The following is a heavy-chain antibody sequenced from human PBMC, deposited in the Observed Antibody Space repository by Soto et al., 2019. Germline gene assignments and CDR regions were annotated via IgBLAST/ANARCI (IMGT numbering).Heavy chain of an antibody. Sequence: QVQLVQSGAEVKKPGSSVKVSCKASGGTFSPYTINWVRQAPGQGSEWMGRIIPFHGVTNYAQKFQARVTITADKSTSTAYMELSGLRFEDTAMYYCTRDWEITVSTWSFGGFWGRGTLVTVSS. CDR1: GGTFSPYT. CDR3: TRDWEITVSTWSFGGF. CDR2: IIPFHGVT. V-gene: IGHV1-69*08. D-gene: IGHD3-10*01. J-gene: IGHJ4*02.